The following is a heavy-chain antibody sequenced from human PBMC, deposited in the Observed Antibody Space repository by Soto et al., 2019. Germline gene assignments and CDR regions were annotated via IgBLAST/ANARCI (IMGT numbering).Heavy chain of an antibody. D-gene: IGHD6-19*01. V-gene: IGHV4-59*01. CDR3: ARLSNYGSGWSTFDY. CDR2: IFYSGDT. Sequence: SETLSLTCTVSGGSLNNYDWIWIRQHPGKGLEWIRYIFYSGDTNYSPSLKSRVTISVDTSKNQFSLKLNSVTTADTAVYYCARLSNYGSGWSTFDYWGRGTLVTVSS. J-gene: IGHJ4*02. CDR1: GGSLNNYD.